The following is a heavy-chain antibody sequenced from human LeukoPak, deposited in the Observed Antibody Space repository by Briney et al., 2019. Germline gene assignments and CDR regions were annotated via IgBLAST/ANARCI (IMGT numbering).Heavy chain of an antibody. V-gene: IGHV3-23*01. CDR3: AIPQSHSSGWYVTDY. J-gene: IGHJ4*02. Sequence: GGSLRLSCAASGFTFSSYAMSWLRQAPGKGLQWVSAISGSGGSTYYADSVKGRFTISRDNSKNTLYLQMNSLRAEDTAVYYCAIPQSHSSGWYVTDYWGQGTLVTVSS. D-gene: IGHD6-19*01. CDR2: ISGSGGST. CDR1: GFTFSSYA.